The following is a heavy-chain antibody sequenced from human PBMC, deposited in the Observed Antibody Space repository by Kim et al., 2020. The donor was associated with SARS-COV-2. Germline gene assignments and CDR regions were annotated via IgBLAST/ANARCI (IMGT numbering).Heavy chain of an antibody. Sequence: SETLSLTCAVSGGSITSGNHYWGWIRQPPGKGLEWIGSSYYSGSTYYNPSLMSRVTISVDTSKNQFSLKLSSVTAADTAVYYCARHLGDCGGDCYGPINWFDPWGQGTLVTVSS. V-gene: IGHV4-39*01. CDR3: ARHLGDCGGDCYGPINWFDP. CDR1: GGSITSGNHY. D-gene: IGHD2-21*02. CDR2: SYYSGST. J-gene: IGHJ5*02.